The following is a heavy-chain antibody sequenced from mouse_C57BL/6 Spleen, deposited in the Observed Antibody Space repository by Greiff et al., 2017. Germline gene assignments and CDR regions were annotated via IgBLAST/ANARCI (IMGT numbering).Heavy chain of an antibody. J-gene: IGHJ3*01. CDR3: TTHSNYLAWFAY. V-gene: IGHV14-4*01. D-gene: IGHD2-5*01. CDR2: IDPENGDT. Sequence: VQLQQSGAELVRPGASVKLSCTASGFNIKDDYMHWVKQRPEQGLEWIGWIDPENGDTEYASKFQGKATITADTSSNTAYLQLSSLTSEDTAVYYCTTHSNYLAWFAYWGQGTLVTVSA. CDR1: GFNIKDDY.